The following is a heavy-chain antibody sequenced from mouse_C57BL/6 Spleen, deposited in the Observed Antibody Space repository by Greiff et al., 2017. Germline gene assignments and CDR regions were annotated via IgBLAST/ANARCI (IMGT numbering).Heavy chain of an antibody. CDR1: GFTFSDAW. Sequence: EVKLMESGGGLVQPGGSMTLSCAASGFTFSDAWMDWVRQSPETGLEWVAEIRNKANNHATYYAESVKGRFTISRDDSKSSVYRQMNSLRAEDTGSYYCTRLGRWGYFDYWGQGTTLTVSS. V-gene: IGHV6-6*01. CDR2: IRNKANNHAT. J-gene: IGHJ2*01. CDR3: TRLGRWGYFDY. D-gene: IGHD4-1*01.